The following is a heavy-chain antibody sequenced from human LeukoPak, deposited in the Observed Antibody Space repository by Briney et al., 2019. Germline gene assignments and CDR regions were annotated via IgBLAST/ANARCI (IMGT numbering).Heavy chain of an antibody. CDR2: MNPSSGNT. CDR3: ARGLDVERSSAWSWWPKKFYYNVMDV. D-gene: IGHD3-9*01. V-gene: IGHV1-8*01. CDR1: GYTFTSSN. J-gene: IGHJ6*02. Sequence: ASVKVSCKVSGYTFTSSNINWVRQAPGQGLEWMGWMNPSSGNTAYAQRFQGRVTMTRDTSTNTAFLQLTSLRSEDTAVYYCARGLDVERSSAWSWWPKKFYYNVMDVWGQGTTVTVSS.